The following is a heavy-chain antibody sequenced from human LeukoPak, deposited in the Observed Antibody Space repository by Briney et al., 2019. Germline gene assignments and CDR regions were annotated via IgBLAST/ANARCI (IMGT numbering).Heavy chain of an antibody. D-gene: IGHD2-21*02. J-gene: IGHJ2*01. CDR1: GGSISRGDYY. CDR2: IYYSGST. V-gene: IGHV4-30-4*01. CDR3: ARDLAYCGGDCYSTHYWYFDL. Sequence: PSETLSLTCTVSGGSISRGDYYWSWIRQPPGKGLEWIGYIYYSGSTYYNPSLKSRVTISVDTSKNQFSLKLSSVTAADTAVYYCARDLAYCGGDCYSTHYWYFDLWGRGTLVTVSS.